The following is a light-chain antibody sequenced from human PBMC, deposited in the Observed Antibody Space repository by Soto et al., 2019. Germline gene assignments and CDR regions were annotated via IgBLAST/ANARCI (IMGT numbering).Light chain of an antibody. CDR1: QSVSNSF. J-gene: IGKJ3*01. CDR2: AAS. Sequence: EVVLTQSPGTLSLSPGERASLSCRARQSVSNSFLAWYQQKAGQSPRLLIYAASARAIGIPDRLSGSGSGTDFTLTISRLEPEDFAVYFCRQHGYSPPFTFGPGTKVD. V-gene: IGKV3-20*01. CDR3: RQHGYSPPFT.